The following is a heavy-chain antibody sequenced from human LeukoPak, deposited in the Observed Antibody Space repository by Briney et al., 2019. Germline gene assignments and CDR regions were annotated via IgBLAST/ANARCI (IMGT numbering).Heavy chain of an antibody. V-gene: IGHV1-3*01. CDR3: ARDNSLFGFGDWFPLDV. J-gene: IGHJ6*02. D-gene: IGHD3-10*01. CDR2: INAGNGNT. CDR1: GYTFTSYG. Sequence: GASVKVSCKASGYTFTSYGISWVRQAPGQRLEWMGWINAGNGNTKYSQKFQGRVTITRDTSASTAYMELSSLRSEDTAVYYCARDNSLFGFGDWFPLDVWGQGTTVTVSS.